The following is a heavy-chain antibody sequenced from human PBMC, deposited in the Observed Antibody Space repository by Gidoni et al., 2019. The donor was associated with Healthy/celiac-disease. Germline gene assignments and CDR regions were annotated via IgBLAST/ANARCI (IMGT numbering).Heavy chain of an antibody. V-gene: IGHV3-33*01. J-gene: IGHJ4*02. D-gene: IGHD2-15*01. CDR1: GFTFSSYG. CDR3: ARDWMRYCSGGSCQQGY. Sequence: QVQLVESGGGVVQPGTSLRLSCAASGFTFSSYGMHGVRQAPGKGLEWVAVIWYEGSNKYYADSVKGRFTISRDNSKNTLYLQMNSLRAEDTAVYYCARDWMRYCSGGSCQQGYWGQGTLVTVSS. CDR2: IWYEGSNK.